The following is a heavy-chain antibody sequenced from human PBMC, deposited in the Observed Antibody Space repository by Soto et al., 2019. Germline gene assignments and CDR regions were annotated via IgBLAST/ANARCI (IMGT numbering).Heavy chain of an antibody. CDR3: ARDRYYGSGTYNYFDY. CDR2: INTGKGDT. CDR1: GYTFTKYT. Sequence: QVQLVQSGAEVKKPGSSVKVSCKASGYTFTKYTIHWVRQAPGQRLEWMGWINTGKGDTRNSEKFQNRVTITRDTSGSTVYMELSSLTSEDTAVYYCARDRYYGSGTYNYFDYWGQGTLVTVSS. V-gene: IGHV1-3*04. D-gene: IGHD3-10*01. J-gene: IGHJ4*02.